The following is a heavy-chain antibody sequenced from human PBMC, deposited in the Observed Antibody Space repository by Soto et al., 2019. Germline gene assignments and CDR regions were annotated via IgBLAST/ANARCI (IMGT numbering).Heavy chain of an antibody. CDR2: LSNSGST. CDR3: ARAVYSNHVY. J-gene: IGHJ4*02. CDR1: GASISSGSYY. V-gene: IGHV4-31*03. Sequence: QVQLQESGPGLVKPSQTLSLTCTVSGASISSGSYYWSWIRQLPGKGLEWIGYLSNSGSTYYNPSLKSRVTISVDTSKNQFPLRVSSVTAADTAVYYCARAVYSNHVYWGQGTLVTVSS. D-gene: IGHD4-4*01.